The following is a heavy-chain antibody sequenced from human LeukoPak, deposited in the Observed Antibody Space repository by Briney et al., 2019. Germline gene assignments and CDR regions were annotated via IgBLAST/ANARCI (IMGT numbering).Heavy chain of an antibody. J-gene: IGHJ4*02. D-gene: IGHD1-1*01. CDR3: ARGNAYNWRFDF. CDR1: GGSISSYY. V-gene: IGHV4-59*01. CDR2: THYSGST. Sequence: SETLSLTCSVSGGSISSYYWNWICQTPGKGLQWIGYTHYSGSTNYNPSLKSRVSISVDTSKNQFSLKLSSVTAADTALYYCARGNAYNWRFDFWGQGTLVTVSS.